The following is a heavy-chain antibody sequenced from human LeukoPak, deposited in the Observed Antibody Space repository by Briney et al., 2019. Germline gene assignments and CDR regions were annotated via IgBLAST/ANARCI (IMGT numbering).Heavy chain of an antibody. CDR1: GFTFSSYG. Sequence: GGSLRLSCAASGFTFSSYGMHWVRQAPGKGLEWVAVISYDGSNKYYADSVKGRFTISRDNSKNTPYLQMNSLRAEDTAVYYCAKLFTRVVVVAADYWGQGTLVTVSS. CDR3: AKLFTRVVVVAADY. D-gene: IGHD2-15*01. CDR2: ISYDGSNK. J-gene: IGHJ4*02. V-gene: IGHV3-30*18.